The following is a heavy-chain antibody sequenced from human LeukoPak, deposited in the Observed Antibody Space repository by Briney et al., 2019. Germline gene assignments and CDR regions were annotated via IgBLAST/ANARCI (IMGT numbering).Heavy chain of an antibody. J-gene: IGHJ4*02. CDR2: ISSSSSYT. V-gene: IGHV3-11*03. CDR3: ARGARRDCSSTSCHFDY. CDR1: GFTFSDHY. Sequence: GVSLRLSCAASGFTFSDHYMSWIPQTPGKGLEWVSYISSSSSYTNNADTVKGRFTLSRDTAKSSLYLQMNSLRAEDTAVYYCARGARRDCSSTSCHFDYWGQGTVVTVSS. D-gene: IGHD2-2*01.